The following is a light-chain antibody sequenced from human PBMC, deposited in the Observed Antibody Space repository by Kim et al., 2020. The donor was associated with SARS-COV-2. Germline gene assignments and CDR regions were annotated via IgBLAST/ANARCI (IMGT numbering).Light chain of an antibody. J-gene: IGLJ3*02. V-gene: IGLV3-25*03. CDR2: KDS. CDR1: ALPKQY. Sequence: SYELTQPPSVSVSPGQTARITCSGDALPKQYAYWYQQKPGQAPVLVIYKDSERPSGIPERFSGSSSGTTVTLTISGVQAEDGADYYCQSADSSGTYEVFG. CDR3: QSADSSGTYEV.